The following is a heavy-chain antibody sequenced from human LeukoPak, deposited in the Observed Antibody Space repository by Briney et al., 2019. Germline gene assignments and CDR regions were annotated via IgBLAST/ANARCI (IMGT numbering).Heavy chain of an antibody. D-gene: IGHD3-10*01. CDR3: ARRYSRDYSYFDY. J-gene: IGHJ4*02. CDR2: MYPGDSET. V-gene: IGHV5-51*01. Sequence: GESLKISCKGSGYSFTSYWIGWVRQMPGKGLEWMGIMYPGDSETRYSPSFQGQVSISVDKSISTAYLQWSSLKASDTAMYYCARRYSRDYSYFDYWGQGTLVTVSS. CDR1: GYSFTSYW.